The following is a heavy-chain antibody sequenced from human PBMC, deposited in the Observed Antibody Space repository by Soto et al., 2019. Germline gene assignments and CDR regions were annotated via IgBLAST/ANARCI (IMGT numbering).Heavy chain of an antibody. Sequence: SETLSLTCAVSGGSISSGGYSWSWIRQPPRKGLEWIGYIYHSGSTYYNPSLKSRVTISVDKSKNQFSLKLSSVTAADTAVYYCARACWRDYFDYWGQGTLVTVSS. D-gene: IGHD1-1*01. J-gene: IGHJ4*02. V-gene: IGHV4-30-2*01. CDR1: GGSISSGGYS. CDR3: ARACWRDYFDY. CDR2: IYHSGST.